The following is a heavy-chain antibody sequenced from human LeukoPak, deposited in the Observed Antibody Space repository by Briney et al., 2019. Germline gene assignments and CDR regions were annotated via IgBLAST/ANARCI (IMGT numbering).Heavy chain of an antibody. J-gene: IGHJ4*02. Sequence: GGSLRLSCAASGFTFSSHSMNWVRQAPGKGLEWVSYISSSSSTIYYADSVKGRFTISRDNAKNSLYLQMNSLRAEDTAVYYCARAVATITSYWGQGTLVTVSS. D-gene: IGHD5-12*01. CDR3: ARAVATITSY. CDR1: GFTFSSHS. CDR2: ISSSSSTI. V-gene: IGHV3-48*01.